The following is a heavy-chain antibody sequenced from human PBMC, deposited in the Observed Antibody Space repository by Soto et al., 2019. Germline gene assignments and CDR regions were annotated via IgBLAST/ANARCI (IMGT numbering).Heavy chain of an antibody. CDR1: GFTFSSYS. Sequence: GGSLRLSCAASGFTFSSYSMNWVRQAPGKGLEWVSSISSSSSYIYYADSVKGRFTISRDNAKNSLYLQMNSLRAEDTAVYYCARDMFVGQLWYYGYYYYGMDVWGQGTTVTVSS. CDR2: ISSSSSYI. D-gene: IGHD5-18*01. J-gene: IGHJ6*02. V-gene: IGHV3-21*01. CDR3: ARDMFVGQLWYYGYYYYGMDV.